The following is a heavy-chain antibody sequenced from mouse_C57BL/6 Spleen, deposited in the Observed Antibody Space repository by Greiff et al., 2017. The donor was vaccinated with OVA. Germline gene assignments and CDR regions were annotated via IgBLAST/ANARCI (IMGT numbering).Heavy chain of an antibody. J-gene: IGHJ4*01. V-gene: IGHV5-17*01. CDR3: ARKIYYGNYGAMDY. CDR2: ISSGSSTI. Sequence: DVMLVESGGGLVKPGGSLKLSCAASGFTFSDYGMHWVRQAPEKGLEWVAYISSGSSTIYYADTVKGRFTISRDNAKNTLFLQMTSLRSEDTAMYYCARKIYYGNYGAMDYWGQGTSVTVSS. D-gene: IGHD2-1*01. CDR1: GFTFSDYG.